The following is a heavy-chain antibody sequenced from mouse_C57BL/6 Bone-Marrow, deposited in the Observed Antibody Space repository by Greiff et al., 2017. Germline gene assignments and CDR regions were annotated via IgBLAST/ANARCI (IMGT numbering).Heavy chain of an antibody. V-gene: IGHV14-4*01. CDR1: GFNFKDYY. CDR2: IDPENGDT. J-gene: IGHJ4*01. Sequence: EVQLVESGAELVRPGASVKLSCTASGFNFKDYYMHWVKQRPEQGLEWIGWIDPENGDTDYASKFQGKATITADTSSNTAYLQLSSLTSEDTAVYYCTTCYYGNYVLAMDYWGQGTSVTVSS. CDR3: TTCYYGNYVLAMDY. D-gene: IGHD2-1*01.